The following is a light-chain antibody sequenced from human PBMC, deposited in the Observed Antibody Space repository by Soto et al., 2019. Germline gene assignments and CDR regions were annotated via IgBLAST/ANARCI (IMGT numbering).Light chain of an antibody. V-gene: IGLV2-11*01. CDR2: DVS. Sequence: QSVLTQPRSVSGSPGQSVTISCTGTSSDVGGYNYVSWYQQHPGKAPKLMIYDVSKRPSGVPDRFSGSKSGNTASLTISGLRAEDEADYYCCSYAGSYYVFGTGTQADRP. CDR3: CSYAGSYYV. CDR1: SSDVGGYNY. J-gene: IGLJ1*01.